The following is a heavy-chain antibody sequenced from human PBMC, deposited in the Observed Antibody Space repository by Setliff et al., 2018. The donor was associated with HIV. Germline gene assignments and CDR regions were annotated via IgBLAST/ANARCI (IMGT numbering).Heavy chain of an antibody. V-gene: IGHV4-59*11. CDR1: GVSMSSHY. D-gene: IGHD1-26*01. J-gene: IGHJ2*01. CDR2: IYYSGTT. CDR3: ARDFRIGWAVQDYWYFDL. Sequence: PSETLSLTCNVSGVSMSSHYWSWIRQAPGQPPNKGLEWIGNIYYSGTTNYNPSLESRVTISIDTSKSQFSLKLSSVTAADTAVYYCARDFRIGWAVQDYWYFDLWGRGTLVTVSS.